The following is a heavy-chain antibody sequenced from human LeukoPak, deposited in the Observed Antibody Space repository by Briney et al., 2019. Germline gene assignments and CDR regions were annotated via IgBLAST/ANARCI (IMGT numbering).Heavy chain of an antibody. D-gene: IGHD4/OR15-4a*01. V-gene: IGHV3-21*04. CDR1: GFTFSSYS. J-gene: IGHJ4*02. CDR2: ISISSSYI. CDR3: ARRAGAYSHPYDY. Sequence: PGGSLRLSCAASGFTFSSYSMNGVRQAPGKGLEWVSSISISSSYIYYADSMKGRFTISRDNSKNTVYLQMNSLRAEDTAVYYCARRAGAYSHPYDYWGQGTLVTVSS.